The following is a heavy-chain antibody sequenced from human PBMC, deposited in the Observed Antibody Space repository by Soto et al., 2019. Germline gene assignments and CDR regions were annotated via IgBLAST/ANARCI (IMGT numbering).Heavy chain of an antibody. CDR2: IIPILGIA. CDR1: GGTFSSYT. CDR3: ARDRRCSSTSCYINWFDP. V-gene: IGHV1-69*08. D-gene: IGHD2-2*02. J-gene: IGHJ5*02. Sequence: QVQLVQSGAEVKKPGSSVKVSCKASGGTFSSYTISRVRQAPGQGLEWMGRIIPILGIANYAQKFQGRVTITADKSTSTAYMELSSLRSEDTAVYYCARDRRCSSTSCYINWFDPWGQGTLVTVSS.